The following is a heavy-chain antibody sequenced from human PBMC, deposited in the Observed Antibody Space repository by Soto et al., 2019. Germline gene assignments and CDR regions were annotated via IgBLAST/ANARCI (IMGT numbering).Heavy chain of an antibody. CDR3: ARDFGGNYDFWSGWDAFDV. V-gene: IGHV3-33*01. CDR2: IWYDGSNK. D-gene: IGHD3-3*01. J-gene: IGHJ3*01. Sequence: QVQLVESGGGVVQPGRSLRLSCAASGFTFSSYGMHWVRKAPGKGLEWVAVIWYDGSNKYYADSVKGRFTISRDNSKNSMYMQMRSLGAEDTEVYYCARDFGGNYDFWSGWDAFDVWGPGTMFTVSS. CDR1: GFTFSSYG.